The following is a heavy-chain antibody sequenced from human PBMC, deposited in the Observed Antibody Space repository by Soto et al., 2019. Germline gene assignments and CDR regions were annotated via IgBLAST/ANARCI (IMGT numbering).Heavy chain of an antibody. D-gene: IGHD4-17*01. CDR1: GFTFSNYW. J-gene: IGHJ5*02. CDR3: ARFRVDGDYVP. V-gene: IGHV3-74*01. Sequence: EVQLVESGGGLVQPGGSLRLSCAVSGFTFSNYWMHWVRQAPGKGLVWVSRINTDGSSTSYADFVKGRFTISRDNARNTLFLQINSLTAEDTAVYYCARFRVDGDYVPWGHGTLVTVSA. CDR2: INTDGSST.